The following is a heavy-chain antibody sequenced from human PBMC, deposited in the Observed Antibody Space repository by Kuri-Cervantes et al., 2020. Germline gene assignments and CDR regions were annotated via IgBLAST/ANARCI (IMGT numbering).Heavy chain of an antibody. CDR2: IYYSGST. J-gene: IGHJ5*02. Sequence: GSLRLSCTVSGGSISSSSYYWGWIRQPPGKGLEWIGSIYYSGSTYYNPSLKSRVTISVDTSKNQFSLKLSSVTAADTAVYYCAREGGRGSGTNWFDPWGQGTLVTVSS. CDR1: GGSISSSSYY. D-gene: IGHD3-10*01. CDR3: AREGGRGSGTNWFDP. V-gene: IGHV4-39*07.